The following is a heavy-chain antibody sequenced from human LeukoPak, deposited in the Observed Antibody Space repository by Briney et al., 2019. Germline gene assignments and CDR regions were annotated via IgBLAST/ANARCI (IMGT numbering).Heavy chain of an antibody. D-gene: IGHD2/OR15-2a*01. J-gene: IGHJ4*02. CDR3: ARFRISWSYFDS. CDR1: GGSINNYY. V-gene: IGHV4-59*01. Sequence: SETLSLTCTVSGGSINNYYWNWIRQPPGKGLEWIGSVFYSGSTNYNPSLKSRVTISVDTSKNHVSLKLSSMAAADTAVYYCARFRISWSYFDSWGQGTLVTVSS. CDR2: VFYSGST.